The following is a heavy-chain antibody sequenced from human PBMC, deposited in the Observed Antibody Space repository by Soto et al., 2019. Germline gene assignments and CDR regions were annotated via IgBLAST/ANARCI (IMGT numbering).Heavy chain of an antibody. CDR3: ARKYYYYYYMDV. CDR2: IYHSGST. CDR1: SGTISSSNW. Sequence: SETLSLTCAVSSGTISSSNWWSWVRQPPGKGLEWIGEIYHSGSTNYNPSLKSRVTISVDKSKNQFSLKLSSVTAADTAVYYCARKYYYYYYMDVWGKGTTVTVSS. J-gene: IGHJ6*03. V-gene: IGHV4-4*02.